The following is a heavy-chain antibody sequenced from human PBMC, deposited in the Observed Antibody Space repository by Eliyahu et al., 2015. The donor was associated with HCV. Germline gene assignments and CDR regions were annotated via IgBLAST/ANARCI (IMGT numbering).Heavy chain of an antibody. CDR1: GGSITTYX. J-gene: IGHJ5*02. CDR3: ASGGGGIAVAGTGGWFDP. V-gene: IGHV4-59*01. Sequence: QVQLQESGPGLVKPSXTLSLTCTXXGGSITTYXWSWIRQPPGKGLEWIGXSQYSGSGNYNPSPKSRVTISVDTSKNQXSLKLTSVTAADTAVYYCASGGGGIAVAGTGGWFDPWGQGTLVTVSS. D-gene: IGHD6-19*01. CDR2: SQYSGSG.